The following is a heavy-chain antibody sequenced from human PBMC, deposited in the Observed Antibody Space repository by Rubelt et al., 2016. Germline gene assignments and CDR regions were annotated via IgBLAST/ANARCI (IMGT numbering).Heavy chain of an antibody. Sequence: QVQLVQSGAAVKKPGASVQVSCKASGYTFTSYAMHWVRQAPGQRLEWMGWINAGNGNPKYSQKFQGRVTITRDTSASTAYMELSSLRSEDTAVYYCARSKDTAMVTDADWYFDLWGRGTLVTVSS. J-gene: IGHJ2*01. CDR3: ARSKDTAMVTDADWYFDL. V-gene: IGHV1-3*01. D-gene: IGHD5-18*01. CDR2: INAGNGNP. CDR1: GYTFTSYA.